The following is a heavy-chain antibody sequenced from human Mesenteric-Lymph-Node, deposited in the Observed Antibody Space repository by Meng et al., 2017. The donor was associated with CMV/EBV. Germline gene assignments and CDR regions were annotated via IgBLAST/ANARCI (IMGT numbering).Heavy chain of an antibody. CDR3: ARTMRYSASPSDYYYYGMDV. Sequence: GGSLRISCAASGFTFSSYWMHWIRQAPGKGLVWVSRIKSDGSSTSYADSVKGRFTISRDNAKNTLYLQMNSLRAEDTAVYYCARTMRYSASPSDYYYYGMDVWGQGTTVTVSS. CDR1: GFTFSSYW. V-gene: IGHV3-74*01. CDR2: IKSDGSST. D-gene: IGHD6-13*01. J-gene: IGHJ6*02.